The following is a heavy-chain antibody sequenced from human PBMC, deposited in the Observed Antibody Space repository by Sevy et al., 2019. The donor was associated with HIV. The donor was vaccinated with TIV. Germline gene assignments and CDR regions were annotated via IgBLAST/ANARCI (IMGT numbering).Heavy chain of an antibody. CDR2: IYYSGTT. CDR3: ARWNDFWSGYYTGYYSGMAV. J-gene: IGHJ6*02. D-gene: IGHD3-3*01. Sequence: SETLSLTCTVSGGSISSGGYYWTWIRQHPGKGLEWIGYIYYSGTTYYNPSLKSRVTISVDTSKNQFSLKLSSVTAADTAVYYCARWNDFWSGYYTGYYSGMAVWGQGTTVTVSS. CDR1: GGSISSGGYY. V-gene: IGHV4-31*03.